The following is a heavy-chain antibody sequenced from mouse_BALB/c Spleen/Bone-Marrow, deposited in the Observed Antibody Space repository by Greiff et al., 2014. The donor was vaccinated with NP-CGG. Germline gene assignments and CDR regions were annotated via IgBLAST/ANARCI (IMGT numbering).Heavy chain of an antibody. CDR3: ARSEGIYYYGSSYAMDY. J-gene: IGHJ4*01. CDR2: ISCYNGAT. V-gene: IGHV1S34*01. D-gene: IGHD1-1*01. Sequence: LVKTGASVKISCKASDYSFTDYYMHWVKRTHGKSPEWIGYISCYNGATSYNQKFKGKATFTVDTSSSTAYMQFSSLTSEDSAVYYCARSEGIYYYGSSYAMDYWGQGTSVTVSS. CDR1: DYSFTDYY.